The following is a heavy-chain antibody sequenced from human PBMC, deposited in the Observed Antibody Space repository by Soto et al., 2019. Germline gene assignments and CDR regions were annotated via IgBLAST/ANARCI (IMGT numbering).Heavy chain of an antibody. V-gene: IGHV3-53*01. J-gene: IGHJ3*02. CDR2: RYSADGT. Sequence: DVQLVESGGVLIQPGGSLRLSCAASGFTFSGKKYLTWLRQPPGKGLEGLSARYSADGTYYADSVKGRFIISRDNSRNSLYLQLNSLRPEDTAVYCCATWLLQEHAFDIWGLGTMVTVSS. D-gene: IGHD2-15*01. CDR1: GFTFSGKKY. CDR3: ATWLLQEHAFDI.